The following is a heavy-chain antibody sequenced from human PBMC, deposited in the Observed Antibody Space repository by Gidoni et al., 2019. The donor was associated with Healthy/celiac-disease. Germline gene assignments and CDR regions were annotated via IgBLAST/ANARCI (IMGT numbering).Heavy chain of an antibody. CDR2: INPNSGGT. J-gene: IGHJ3*02. CDR3: ARRFIVVVPAAMSAFDI. V-gene: IGHV1-2*02. CDR1: GYTFTGYY. Sequence: QVQLVQSGAEVKKPGASVKVSCKASGYTFTGYYMHWVRQAPGQGLELMGWINPNSGGTNYAQKFQGRVTMTRDTSISTAYMELSRLRSDDTAVYYCARRFIVVVPAAMSAFDIWGQGTMVTVSS. D-gene: IGHD2-2*01.